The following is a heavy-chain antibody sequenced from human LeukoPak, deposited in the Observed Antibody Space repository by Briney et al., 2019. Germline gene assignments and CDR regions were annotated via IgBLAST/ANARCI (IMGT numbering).Heavy chain of an antibody. CDR2: ISGYNADT. Sequence: ASVKVSCKASGYILTNYGISWVRQAPGQGLEWIGWISGYNADTDYAQKVQGRLTMTTDTSTNTAYMELRSLRSDDTAVYYCARFFCNNGVCHRAFDIWGQGTMVSVSS. V-gene: IGHV1-18*01. CDR3: ARFFCNNGVCHRAFDI. J-gene: IGHJ3*02. CDR1: GYILTNYG. D-gene: IGHD2-8*01.